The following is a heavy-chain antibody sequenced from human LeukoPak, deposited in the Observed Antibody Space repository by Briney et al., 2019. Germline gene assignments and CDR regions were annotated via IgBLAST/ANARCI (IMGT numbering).Heavy chain of an antibody. CDR2: IQYSGGIR. D-gene: IGHD2-21*02. Sequence: GGSLRLSCAASRFTFSSYGMHWIRQAPGRGLEWVAYIQYSGGIRKYADSVKGRFTISRDNSKNTLLLQMNTLKTEDTAVYYCAKKRPGDGDIFDYWGQGTLLTVSS. V-gene: IGHV3-30*02. CDR1: RFTFSSYG. J-gene: IGHJ4*02. CDR3: AKKRPGDGDIFDY.